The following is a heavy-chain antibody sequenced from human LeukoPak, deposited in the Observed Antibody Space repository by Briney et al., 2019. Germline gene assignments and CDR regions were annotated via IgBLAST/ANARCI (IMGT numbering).Heavy chain of an antibody. D-gene: IGHD2-15*01. CDR1: GFTFSTYW. J-gene: IGHJ6*02. CDR2: IKPDGNEI. Sequence: GGSLRLSCAASGFTFSTYWMNWVRQAPGKGLEWVANIKPDGNEIYYVDSVKGRFTISRDNRKNLLHLQMNSLRPDDSAVYYCVKDLGSAITSALALDVWGQGTTVTVSS. CDR3: VKDLGSAITSALALDV. V-gene: IGHV3-7*03.